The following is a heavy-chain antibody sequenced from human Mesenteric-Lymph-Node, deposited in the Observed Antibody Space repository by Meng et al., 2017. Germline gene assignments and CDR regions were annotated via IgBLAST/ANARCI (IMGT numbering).Heavy chain of an antibody. V-gene: IGHV4-34*01. D-gene: IGHD3-22*01. Sequence: QVQLQQWGVGLLKPSETLSLTCAVYGGSFSGYYWSWIRQPPGKGLEWIGEINHSGSTNYNPSLKSRVTISVDTSKNQFSLKLSSVTAADTAVYYCARVDRGDDSSGRPFDYWGQGTLVTVSS. CDR1: GGSFSGYY. CDR2: INHSGST. J-gene: IGHJ4*02. CDR3: ARVDRGDDSSGRPFDY.